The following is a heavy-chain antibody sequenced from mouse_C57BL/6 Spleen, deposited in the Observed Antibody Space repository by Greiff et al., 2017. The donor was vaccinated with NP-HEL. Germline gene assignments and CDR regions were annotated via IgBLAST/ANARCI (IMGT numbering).Heavy chain of an antibody. D-gene: IGHD1-1*02. V-gene: IGHV1-82*01. CDR3: ARDYPFAY. Sequence: QVQLQQSGPELVKPGASVKISCKASGYAFSSSWMNWVKQRPGKGLEWIGRIYPGDGDTNYNGKFKGKATLTADNSSSTAYMQLSSLTSEDSAVYFCARDYPFAYWGQGTLVTVSA. J-gene: IGHJ3*01. CDR1: GYAFSSSW. CDR2: IYPGDGDT.